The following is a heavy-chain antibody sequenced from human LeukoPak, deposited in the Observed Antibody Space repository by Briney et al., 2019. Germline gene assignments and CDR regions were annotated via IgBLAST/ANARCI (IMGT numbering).Heavy chain of an antibody. Sequence: GRSLRVSCAASGFTFSNHWMQWVRQVPGKGLVWVSRINSDGSDTNYADSVKGRFTISRDNAKNTVYLQMNSLRVEDTVVYYCARGSHHFDSWGQGTLVTVSS. CDR2: INSDGSDT. J-gene: IGHJ5*01. V-gene: IGHV3-74*01. CDR1: GFTFSNHW. CDR3: ARGSHHFDS.